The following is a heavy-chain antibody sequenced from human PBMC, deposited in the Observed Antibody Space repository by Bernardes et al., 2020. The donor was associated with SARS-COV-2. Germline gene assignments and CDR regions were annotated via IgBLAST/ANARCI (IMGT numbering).Heavy chain of an antibody. CDR1: GFTFSSYW. CDR3: ARASSSWYYYYYYMDV. D-gene: IGHD6-13*01. CDR2: IKQDGSEK. V-gene: IGHV3-7*05. Sequence: GALRLSCAASGFTFSSYWMSWVRQAPGKGLEWVANIKQDGSEKYYVDSVKGRFTISRDNAKNSLYLQMNSLRAEDTAVYYCARASSSWYYYYYYMDVWGKGTTVTVSS. J-gene: IGHJ6*03.